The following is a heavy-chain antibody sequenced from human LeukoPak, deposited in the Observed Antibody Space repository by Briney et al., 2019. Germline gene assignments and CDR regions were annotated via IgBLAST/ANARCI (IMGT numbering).Heavy chain of an antibody. CDR1: GYTFTSYA. J-gene: IGHJ4*02. Sequence: GASVKVSCKASGYTFTSYAMRWVRQAPGQRLEWIGWINTGNGNTKYTQEFQGKVTITRNTSISTAYMELSSLRSEDTGVYYCSRGRWWYGSWSYHEEYYFDLWRQGNLVSVFS. V-gene: IGHV1-3*03. CDR2: INTGNGNT. CDR3: SRGRWWYGSWSYHEEYYFDL. D-gene: IGHD3-10*01.